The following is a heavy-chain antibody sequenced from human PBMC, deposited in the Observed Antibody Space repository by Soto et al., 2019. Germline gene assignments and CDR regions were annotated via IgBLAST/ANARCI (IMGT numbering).Heavy chain of an antibody. J-gene: IGHJ1*01. CDR1: GGSFSGYY. CDR3: AGRSGQWLVQYFQH. V-gene: IGHV4-34*01. D-gene: IGHD6-19*01. CDR2: INHSGST. Sequence: QVQLQQWGAGLLKPSETLSLTCAVYGGSFSGYYWSWIRQPPGKGLERIGEINHSGSTNYNPSLKSPVPPSGNTSKNPFPPKPRSGAPPGTAVYYCAGRSGQWLVQYFQHWGPGTLVTVSS.